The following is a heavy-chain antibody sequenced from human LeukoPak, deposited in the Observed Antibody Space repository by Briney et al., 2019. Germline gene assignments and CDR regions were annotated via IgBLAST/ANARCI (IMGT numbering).Heavy chain of an antibody. V-gene: IGHV4-34*01. Sequence: SETLSLTCAVYGGSFSGYYWSWIRQPPEKGLEWIGSIYHSGSTYYNPSLKSRVTISVDTSKNQFSLKLSSVTAADTAVYYCARGGFPFDYWGQGTLVTVSS. J-gene: IGHJ4*02. D-gene: IGHD2-2*03. CDR3: ARGGFPFDY. CDR2: IYHSGST. CDR1: GGSFSGYY.